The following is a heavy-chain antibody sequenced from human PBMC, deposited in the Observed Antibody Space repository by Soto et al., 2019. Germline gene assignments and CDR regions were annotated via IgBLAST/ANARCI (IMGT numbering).Heavy chain of an antibody. J-gene: IGHJ4*02. CDR2: IYYSGST. CDR1: GGSISSYY. Sequence: PSETLSLTCTVSGGSISSYYWSWIRQPPGKGLEWIGYIYYSGSTNYNPSLKSRVTISVDTSKNQFSLKLSSVTAADTAVYYCARGDYGDYVPHFDYWGQGTLVTVSS. CDR3: ARGDYGDYVPHFDY. D-gene: IGHD4-17*01. V-gene: IGHV4-59*01.